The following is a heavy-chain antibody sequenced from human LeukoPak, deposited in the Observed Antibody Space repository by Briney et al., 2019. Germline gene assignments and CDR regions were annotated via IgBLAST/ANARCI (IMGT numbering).Heavy chain of an antibody. CDR2: IRSDGTST. V-gene: IGHV3-74*01. D-gene: IGHD1-7*01. J-gene: IGHJ4*02. CDR1: GFSFSSYW. Sequence: SGGSLRLSCEASGFSFSSYWMHWVRQAPGEGPVWVSLIRSDGTSTSYADSVKGRFTISRDNAKNTMYLQMNSLRAEDTAVYYCARDLGSGTPLDCRGQGTLVTVSS. CDR3: ARDLGSGTPLDC.